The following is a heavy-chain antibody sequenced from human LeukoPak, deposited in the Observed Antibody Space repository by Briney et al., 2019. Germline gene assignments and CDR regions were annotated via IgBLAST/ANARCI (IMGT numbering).Heavy chain of an antibody. CDR1: GGSFSGYY. V-gene: IGHV4-34*01. CDR3: ARRVSGYDYVWGSYHFDY. CDR2: INHSGST. J-gene: IGHJ4*02. D-gene: IGHD3-16*02. Sequence: SETLSLTCAVYGGSFSGYYWSWIRQPPGKGLEWIGEINHSGSTNYNPSLKSRVTISVDTSKNQFSLKLSSVTAADTAVYYCARRVSGYDYVWGSYHFDYWGQGTLVTVSS.